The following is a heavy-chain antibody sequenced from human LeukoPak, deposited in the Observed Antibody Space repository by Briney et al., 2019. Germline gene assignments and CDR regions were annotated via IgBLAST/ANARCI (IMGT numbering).Heavy chain of an antibody. CDR3: ARDRDDYYDSSGYYFFAY. CDR1: GGTFSSYA. V-gene: IGHV1-69*04. J-gene: IGHJ4*02. CDR2: IIPILGIA. D-gene: IGHD3-22*01. Sequence: GASVKVSCKASGGTFSSYAISWVRQAPGQGLEWMGRIIPILGIANYAQKFQGRVTITADKSTSTAYMELSSLRSEDTAVYYCARDRDDYYDSSGYYFFAYCGQRTLVTVSS.